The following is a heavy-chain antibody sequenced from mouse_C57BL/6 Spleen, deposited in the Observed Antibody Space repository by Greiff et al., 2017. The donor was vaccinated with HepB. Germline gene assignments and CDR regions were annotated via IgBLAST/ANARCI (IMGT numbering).Heavy chain of an antibody. J-gene: IGHJ2*01. CDR1: GFTFNTYA. V-gene: IGHV10-3*01. CDR2: IRSKSSNYAT. CDR3: VREGAYSNCYYFDY. D-gene: IGHD2-5*01. Sequence: EVQGVESGGGLVQPKGSLKLSCAASGFTFNTYAMHWVRQAPGKGLEWVARIRSKSSNYATYYADSVKDRFTISRDDSQSMLYLQMNNLKTEDTAMYYCVREGAYSNCYYFDYWGQGTTLTVSS.